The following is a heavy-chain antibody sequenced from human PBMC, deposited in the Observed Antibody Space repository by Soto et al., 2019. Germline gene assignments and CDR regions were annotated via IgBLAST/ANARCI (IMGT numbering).Heavy chain of an antibody. D-gene: IGHD2-15*01. CDR1: GGSISSYY. Sequence: PSETLSLTCTVSGGSISSYYWSWIRQPPGRGLEWIGYIYYSGSTNYNPSLKSRVTISVDTSKNQFSLKLSSVTAADTAVYYCARAASERYCNGGSCDDWFDPSGQGTLVTIS. CDR2: IYYSGST. J-gene: IGHJ5*02. V-gene: IGHV4-59*08. CDR3: ARAASERYCNGGSCDDWFDP.